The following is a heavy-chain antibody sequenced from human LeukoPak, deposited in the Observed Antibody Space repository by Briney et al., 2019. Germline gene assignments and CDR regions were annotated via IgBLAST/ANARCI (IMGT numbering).Heavy chain of an antibody. D-gene: IGHD6-19*01. CDR1: GFTFSSYA. Sequence: GGSLRLSCAASGFTFSSYAMHWVRQAPGKGLEWVAVISYDGSNKYYADSVKGRFTISRDNSKNTLYLQMNSLRAEDTAVYYCAKDANAVTGAWRAVAGAYYFDYWGQGTLVTVSS. V-gene: IGHV3-30-3*01. J-gene: IGHJ4*02. CDR3: AKDANAVTGAWRAVAGAYYFDY. CDR2: ISYDGSNK.